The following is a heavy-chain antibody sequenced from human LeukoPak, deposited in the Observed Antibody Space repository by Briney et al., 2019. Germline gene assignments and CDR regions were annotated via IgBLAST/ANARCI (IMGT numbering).Heavy chain of an antibody. Sequence: SETLSLTCTVSGGSISNYYWSWIRQPPGKGLEWIGYIYYSGSTNYNPSLKSRVTISVDTSKNQFSLKLSSVTAADTAVYYCARDFPPGPWGQGTLVTVSS. J-gene: IGHJ5*02. D-gene: IGHD3-10*01. V-gene: IGHV4-59*01. CDR2: IYYSGST. CDR1: GGSISNYY. CDR3: ARDFPPGP.